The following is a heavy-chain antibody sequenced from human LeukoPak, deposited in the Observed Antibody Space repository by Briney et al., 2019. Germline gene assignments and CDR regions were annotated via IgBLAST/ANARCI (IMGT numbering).Heavy chain of an antibody. V-gene: IGHV1-46*01. D-gene: IGHD3-9*01. CDR2: INPSGGST. CDR1: GYTFTSYY. Sequence: GASVKVSCKASGYTFTSYYMHWVRQAPGQGLEWMGIINPSGGSTSYAQKFQGRVTMTRDMSTSTVYMELSSLRSEDTAVYYCARDTSDYDILTGSGFDYWGQGTLVTVSS. CDR3: ARDTSDYDILTGSGFDY. J-gene: IGHJ4*02.